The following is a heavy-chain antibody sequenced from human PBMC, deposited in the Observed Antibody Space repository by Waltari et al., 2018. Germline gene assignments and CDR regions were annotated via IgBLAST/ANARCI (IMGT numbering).Heavy chain of an antibody. D-gene: IGHD3-10*01. CDR3: ARDGGVNARGWFDP. J-gene: IGHJ5*02. Sequence: QVQLVQSGAEVKKPGASVNVSCEASGYTFTAHYMHWVRQTPGQGLEWMGWINPNTGATNYAQNFQGRVTMTRDTSISTVYLELINLRSDDTAVYYCARDGGVNARGWFDPWGQGSLVTVSS. CDR1: GYTFTAHY. V-gene: IGHV1-2*02. CDR2: INPNTGAT.